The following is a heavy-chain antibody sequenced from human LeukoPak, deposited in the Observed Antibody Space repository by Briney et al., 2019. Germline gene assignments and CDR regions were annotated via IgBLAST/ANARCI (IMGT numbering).Heavy chain of an antibody. D-gene: IGHD6-13*01. J-gene: IGHJ4*02. CDR3: ATSSSSWMSFDY. CDR2: IWYGGSNK. CDR1: GFTFSSYG. V-gene: IGHV3-30*02. Sequence: GGSLRLSCAASGFTFSSYGMHWVRQAPGKGLEWVAVIWYGGSNKYYADSVKGRFTISRDNSKNTLYLQMNSLRAEDTAVYYCATSSSSWMSFDYWGQGTLVTVSS.